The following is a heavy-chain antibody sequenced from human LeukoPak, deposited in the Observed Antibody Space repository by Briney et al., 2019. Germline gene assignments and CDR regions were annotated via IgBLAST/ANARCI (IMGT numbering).Heavy chain of an antibody. Sequence: GASVKVSCKASGGTFSSYAISWVRRAPGQGLEWMGGIIPIFGTANYAQKFQGRVTITADKSTSTAYMELSSLRSEDTAVYYCARGTTVTTYAIYYYYMDVWGKGTTVTISS. CDR2: IIPIFGTA. CDR1: GGTFSSYA. J-gene: IGHJ6*03. CDR3: ARGTTVTTYAIYYYYMDV. D-gene: IGHD4-17*01. V-gene: IGHV1-69*06.